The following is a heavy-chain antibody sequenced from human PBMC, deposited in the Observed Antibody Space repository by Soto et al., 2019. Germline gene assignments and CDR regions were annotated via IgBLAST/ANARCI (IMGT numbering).Heavy chain of an antibody. J-gene: IGHJ4*02. Sequence: ASVKVSCKTSGDSFNDYYMHWVRQAPGQRLEWMGWINAGNGNTKYSQKFQGRVTITRDTSASTAYMELSSLRSEDTAVYYCARDHSSGWLPYFDYWGQGTLVTVSS. CDR1: GDSFNDYY. V-gene: IGHV1-3*01. D-gene: IGHD6-19*01. CDR3: ARDHSSGWLPYFDY. CDR2: INAGNGNT.